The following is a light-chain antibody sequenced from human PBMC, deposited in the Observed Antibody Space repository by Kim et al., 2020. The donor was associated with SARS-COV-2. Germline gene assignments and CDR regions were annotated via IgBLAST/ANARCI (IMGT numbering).Light chain of an antibody. CDR3: QQYSAMWT. CDR2: GAS. V-gene: IGKV3-15*01. CDR1: QSISRN. Sequence: EIMMTQSPATLSVSPGERATLSCRASQSISRNLAWYQHKPGQAPRLLIHGASTRATGIPARFSGSGSGTEFTLTISSLQSEDFAVYYCQQYSAMWTFGQGTKVDIK. J-gene: IGKJ1*01.